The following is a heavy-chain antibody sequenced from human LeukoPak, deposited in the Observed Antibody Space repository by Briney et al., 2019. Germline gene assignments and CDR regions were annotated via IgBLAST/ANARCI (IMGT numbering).Heavy chain of an antibody. CDR1: GDSLSSTSAA. J-gene: IGHJ4*02. CDR2: TYYRFKLYM. CDR3: ARYTSSWFFDS. V-gene: IGHV6-1*01. D-gene: IGHD6-13*01. Sequence: SQTLSLTCAISGDSLSSTSAAWDWLRQSPWRGLEWLGSTYYRFKLYMDNAAGVRGRITVAPDTSTNQFSLQLNSVTPEDTAVYYCARYTSSWFFDSWGLGTLVTVSS.